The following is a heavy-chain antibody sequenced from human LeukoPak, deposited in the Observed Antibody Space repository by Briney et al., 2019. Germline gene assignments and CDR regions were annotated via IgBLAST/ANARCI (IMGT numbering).Heavy chain of an antibody. Sequence: GGSLRLSCAASGLTFSSYWMHWVRQAPGKGLVWVSRINTDESSTNYADSVKGRFTISRDNAKNTLYLQMNSLRAEDTAVYYCTRSDDSSPAYSGWGQGTLVTVSS. D-gene: IGHD3-22*01. CDR3: TRSDDSSPAYSG. CDR1: GLTFSSYW. V-gene: IGHV3-74*01. J-gene: IGHJ4*02. CDR2: INTDESST.